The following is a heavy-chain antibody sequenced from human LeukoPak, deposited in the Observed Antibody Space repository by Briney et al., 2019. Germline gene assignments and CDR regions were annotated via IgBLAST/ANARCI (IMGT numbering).Heavy chain of an antibody. CDR1: GYTFTSYG. J-gene: IGHJ5*02. V-gene: IGHV1-18*01. Sequence: GASVKVSCKASGYTFTSYGISWVRQAPGQGLEWMGWVSAYNGNTNYAQKLQGRVTMTTDTSTSTVYMELSSLRYEDTAVYYCARSGYSSPRGGFDPWGQGTLVTVSS. D-gene: IGHD6-13*01. CDR2: VSAYNGNT. CDR3: ARSGYSSPRGGFDP.